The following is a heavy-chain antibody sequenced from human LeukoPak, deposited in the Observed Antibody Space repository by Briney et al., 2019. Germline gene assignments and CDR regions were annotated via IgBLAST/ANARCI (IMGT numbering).Heavy chain of an antibody. V-gene: IGHV3-30*02. J-gene: IGHJ6*03. Sequence: PGGSLRLSCAASGFTFSSYGMHWVRQAPGKGLEWVAFIRYDGSNKYYADSVKGRFTISRDNSKNTLYLQMNSLRAEDTAVYYCAKDFPDSYGPSYYYYMDVWGKGTTVTISS. D-gene: IGHD5-18*01. CDR1: GFTFSSYG. CDR2: IRYDGSNK. CDR3: AKDFPDSYGPSYYYYMDV.